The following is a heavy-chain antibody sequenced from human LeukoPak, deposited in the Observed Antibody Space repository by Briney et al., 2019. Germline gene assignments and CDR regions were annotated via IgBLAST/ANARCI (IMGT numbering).Heavy chain of an antibody. J-gene: IGHJ4*02. CDR3: ARLHPWGYGDYFDY. V-gene: IGHV4-39*01. CDR2: IYYSGST. D-gene: IGHD4-17*01. Sequence: PSETLSLTCTVSGGSISSSSYYWGWIRQPPGKGLEWIGSIYYSGSTYYNPSLKSRVTISVDTSKNQFSLKLSSVTAADTAVYYCARLHPWGYGDYFDYWGQGTLVTVSS. CDR1: GGSISSSSYY.